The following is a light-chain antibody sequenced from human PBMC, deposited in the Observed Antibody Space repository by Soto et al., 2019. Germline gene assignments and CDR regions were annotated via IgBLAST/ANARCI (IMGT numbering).Light chain of an antibody. CDR3: QQYDSSPLYT. CDR1: QTVSSSS. V-gene: IGKV3-20*01. Sequence: DIVLTQSPGTLSLSPGERATLSCRASQTVSSSSLAWYQQKPGQAPRLLIFSASTRATGIPDRFSGSGSGTDFTLTISRLEPEDFAVYYCQQYDSSPLYTFGQGTKVDIK. CDR2: SAS. J-gene: IGKJ2*01.